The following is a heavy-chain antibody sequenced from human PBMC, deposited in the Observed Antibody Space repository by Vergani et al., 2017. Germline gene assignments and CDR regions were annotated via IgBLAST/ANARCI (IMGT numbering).Heavy chain of an antibody. D-gene: IGHD3-3*01. V-gene: IGHV3-21*01. Sequence: EVQLVESGGGLVKPGGSLRLSCAASGFTFSSYSMNWVRQAPGKGLEWVSSISSSSSYIYYADSVKGRFTISRDNAKNSLYLQMNSLRAEDTAVYYCARDWTYDFWTGFDYWGQGTLVTVSS. CDR2: ISSSSSYI. J-gene: IGHJ4*02. CDR1: GFTFSSYS. CDR3: ARDWTYDFWTGFDY.